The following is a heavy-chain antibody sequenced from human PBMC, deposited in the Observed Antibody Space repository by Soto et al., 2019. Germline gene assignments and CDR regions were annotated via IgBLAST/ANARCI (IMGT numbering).Heavy chain of an antibody. J-gene: IGHJ6*03. CDR1: GGSISSYY. Sequence: SETLSLTCTVSGGSISSYYWSWIRQPPGKGLEWIGYIYYSGSTNYNPSLKSRVTISVDTSKNQFSLKLSSVTAADTAVYYCAREKRIARTTYYYYMDVWGKGTTVTVS. CDR3: AREKRIARTTYYYYMDV. D-gene: IGHD6-6*01. V-gene: IGHV4-59*01. CDR2: IYYSGST.